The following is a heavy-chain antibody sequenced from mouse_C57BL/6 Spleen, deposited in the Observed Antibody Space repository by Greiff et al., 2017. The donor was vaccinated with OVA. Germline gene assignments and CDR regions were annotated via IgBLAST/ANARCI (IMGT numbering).Heavy chain of an antibody. CDR2: IYPGGGYT. CDR3: ARFGYGNYWYFDV. CDR1: GYTFTNYW. Sequence: VQRVESGAELVRPGTSVKMSCKASGYTFTNYWIGWAKQRPGHGLEWIGDIYPGGGYTNYNEKFKGKATLTADKSSSPAYMQFSSLTSEDSAIYYCARFGYGNYWYFDVWGTGTTVTVSS. V-gene: IGHV1-63*01. D-gene: IGHD2-10*02. J-gene: IGHJ1*03.